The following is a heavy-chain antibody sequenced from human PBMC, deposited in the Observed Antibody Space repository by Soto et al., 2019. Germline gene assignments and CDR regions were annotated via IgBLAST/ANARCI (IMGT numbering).Heavy chain of an antibody. CDR2: MNPNSGNT. V-gene: IGHV1-8*01. CDR3: ARGTSSPGYIYGYSYYDDGMDV. CDR1: GYTFTSYD. J-gene: IGHJ6*02. D-gene: IGHD5-18*01. Sequence: QVQLVQSGAEVKKPGASVKVSCKASGYTFTSYDINWVRQATGQGLEWMGWMNPNSGNTGYAQKFQGRVTMTRNTSISTAYMKLSSLRSEDTAVYYCARGTSSPGYIYGYSYYDDGMDVWGQGTTVTVSS.